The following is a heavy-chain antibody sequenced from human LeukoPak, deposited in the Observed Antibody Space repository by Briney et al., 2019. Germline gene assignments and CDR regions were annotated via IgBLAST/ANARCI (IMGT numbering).Heavy chain of an antibody. V-gene: IGHV3-20*04. CDR3: ARVVEGPNYYYMDV. CDR1: GFTFDDYD. CDR2: INWSGGST. J-gene: IGHJ6*03. Sequence: GSLRLPCAASGFTFDDYDMSWVRQAPGKGLEWVSGINWSGGSTGYADSVKGRFTISRDNAKNSLYLHMNSLRAEDTALYYCARVVEGPNYYYMDVWGKGTTVTVSS.